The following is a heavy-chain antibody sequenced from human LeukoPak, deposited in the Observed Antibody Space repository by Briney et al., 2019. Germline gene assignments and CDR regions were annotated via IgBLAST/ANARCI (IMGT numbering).Heavy chain of an antibody. V-gene: IGHV1-24*01. J-gene: IGHJ4*02. CDR2: FGPEDGET. D-gene: IGHD2-2*02. CDR1: GYTLTELS. CDR3: ATFRCSSTSCYIGFDY. Sequence: ASVTVSCKVSGYTLTELSMHWVRQAPGKGLEWMGGFGPEDGETIYAQKFQGRVTMTEDTSTDTAYMELSSLRSEDTAVYYCATFRCSSTSCYIGFDYWGQGTLVTVSS.